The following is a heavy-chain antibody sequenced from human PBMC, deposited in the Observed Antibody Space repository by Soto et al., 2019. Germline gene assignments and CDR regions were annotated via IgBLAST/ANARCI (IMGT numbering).Heavy chain of an antibody. V-gene: IGHV3-30*04. J-gene: IGHJ6*02. Sequence: PEGCLRLSFAASGFTFSSYAMHGVRRAPSKGLEWVSGISDDGRTKCYAYSVNGRFPMSRDNSKNRLYLKMNSLIAEETAVYYCATDFKSGYRGYDFGRYYYHYGIHGWGLG. CDR1: GFTFSSYA. D-gene: IGHD5-12*01. CDR3: ATDFKSGYRGYDFGRYYYHYGIHG. CDR2: ISDDGRTK.